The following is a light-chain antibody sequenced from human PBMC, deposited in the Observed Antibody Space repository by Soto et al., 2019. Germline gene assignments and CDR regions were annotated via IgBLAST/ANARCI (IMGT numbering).Light chain of an antibody. Sequence: EIVLTQSPGTLSLSPGERATLSCRASQSVSNSYLAWYQQKPGQAPRLLIYGASSRATGIPDKFSGSGSGTDFTLTNSRLEPEEFAVYYCQQYGSSPPSVGGGTKVEIK. CDR3: QQYGSSPPS. V-gene: IGKV3-20*01. CDR2: GAS. CDR1: QSVSNSY. J-gene: IGKJ4*01.